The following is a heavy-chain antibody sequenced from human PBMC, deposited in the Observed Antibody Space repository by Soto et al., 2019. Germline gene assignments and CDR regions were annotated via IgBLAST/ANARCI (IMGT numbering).Heavy chain of an antibody. CDR3: ASLVGWEPSSTDNWFDS. D-gene: IGHD1-26*01. CDR1: GGTFSSYA. Sequence: QVQLVQSGAEVKKPGSSVKVSCKASGGTFSSYAISWVRQAPGQGLEWMGGIIPIFGTANYAQKFQGRVTITADESTSTAYMELSSLRSEDTAVYYCASLVGWEPSSTDNWFDSWGQGTLVTVSS. V-gene: IGHV1-69*12. J-gene: IGHJ5*01. CDR2: IIPIFGTA.